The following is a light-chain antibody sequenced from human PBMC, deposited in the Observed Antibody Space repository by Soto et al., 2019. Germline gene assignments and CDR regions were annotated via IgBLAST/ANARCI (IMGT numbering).Light chain of an antibody. Sequence: EIVLTHSPCTLSLSPVERVTLSCRASQSVGNNLAWHHQKPGQAPRLLIYGASTRAAGSPARFSGSGSGTEFTLTISSLQSEDFAVYYCQQYNGWPITFGQGTRLEI. V-gene: IGKV3-15*01. J-gene: IGKJ5*01. CDR1: QSVGNN. CDR2: GAS. CDR3: QQYNGWPIT.